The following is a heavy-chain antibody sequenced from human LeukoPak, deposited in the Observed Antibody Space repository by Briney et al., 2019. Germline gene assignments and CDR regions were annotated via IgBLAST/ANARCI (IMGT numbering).Heavy chain of an antibody. CDR3: ARDLRSGDH. CDR2: INPDGSYT. V-gene: IGHV3-74*01. CDR1: GFTFSSFW. Sequence: PGGSLRLSCSASGFTFSSFWMRWVRQAPGKGLVWVSRINPDGSYTTCADSVKGRFTISRDNAKNTAYLQMNSLRAEDTAVYYCARDLRSGDHWGQGTLVTVSS. D-gene: IGHD3-10*01. J-gene: IGHJ4*02.